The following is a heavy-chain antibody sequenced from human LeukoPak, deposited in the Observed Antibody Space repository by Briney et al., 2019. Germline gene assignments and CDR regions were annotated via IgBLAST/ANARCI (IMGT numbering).Heavy chain of an antibody. CDR2: INPNSGGT. D-gene: IGHD6-6*01. Sequence: ASVNVSCKASGYTFTGYHMHWVRQAPGQGPEWMGWINPNSGGTYYAQKFQGRVTTTRDTSISTAYMELSRLRSDDTAVYYCARGGVLQLTNFDYWGEGTLVTVSS. J-gene: IGHJ4*02. CDR3: ARGGVLQLTNFDY. V-gene: IGHV1-2*02. CDR1: GYTFTGYH.